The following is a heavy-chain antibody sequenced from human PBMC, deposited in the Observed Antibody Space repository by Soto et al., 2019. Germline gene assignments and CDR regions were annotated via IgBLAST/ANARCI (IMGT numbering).Heavy chain of an antibody. CDR1: SGTINTGDSF. Sequence: VQLQESGPGLVKPSQTLPLTCTVSSGTINTGDSFWIWSRQPPGQGLEWIGYISFSGITNYTPACKGRAPISVDTSKSQFSLILTSLTGRHTALYYCASYCSSNCRFSYAVEVWGQGIAVTVSS. J-gene: IGHJ6*02. CDR2: ISFSGIT. CDR3: ASYCSSNCRFSYAVEV. V-gene: IGHV4-30-4*01. D-gene: IGHD2-2*01.